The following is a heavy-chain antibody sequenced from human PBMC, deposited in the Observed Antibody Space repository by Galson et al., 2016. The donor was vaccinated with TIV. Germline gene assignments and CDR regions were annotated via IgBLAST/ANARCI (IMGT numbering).Heavy chain of an antibody. Sequence: SVKVSCKASGYIFIDYFIHWVRQAPGQGLEWMGWINPKTGGTDYAQNLQGRVTMTSDASSRTVYMELSSLRSEDTAVYYCASPNYRSGYYGMDVWGQGTTVTVSS. CDR3: ASPNYRSGYYGMDV. D-gene: IGHD3-22*01. J-gene: IGHJ6*02. V-gene: IGHV1-2*02. CDR1: GYIFIDYF. CDR2: INPKTGGT.